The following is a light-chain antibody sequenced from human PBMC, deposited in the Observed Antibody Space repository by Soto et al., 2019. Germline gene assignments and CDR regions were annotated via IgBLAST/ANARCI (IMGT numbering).Light chain of an antibody. CDR1: QRISSN. V-gene: IGKV3-15*01. Sequence: EVVMTQSPATLSVSPGERATLSCRASQRISSNLAWYQQRRGQAPRLLIYGASTSAPGLPARFSGSGSETEFTLTISSLPSEDFAVYYWHHYNNWPPSTLGQGTKVESK. CDR3: HHYNNWPPST. CDR2: GAS. J-gene: IGKJ1*01.